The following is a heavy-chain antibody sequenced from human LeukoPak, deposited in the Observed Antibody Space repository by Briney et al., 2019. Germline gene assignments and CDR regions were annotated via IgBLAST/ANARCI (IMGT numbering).Heavy chain of an antibody. D-gene: IGHD3-10*01. J-gene: IGHJ4*02. V-gene: IGHV4-38-2*02. CDR1: GYSISSGYY. CDR3: ARGRVTMVRGVIIIPPHYFDY. Sequence: SQTLSLTCTVSGYSISSGYYWGWIRQPPGKGLEWIGSIYHSGSTYYNPSLKSRVTISVDTSKNQFSLKLSSVTAADTAVYYCARGRVTMVRGVIIIPPHYFDYWGQGTLVTVSS. CDR2: IYHSGST.